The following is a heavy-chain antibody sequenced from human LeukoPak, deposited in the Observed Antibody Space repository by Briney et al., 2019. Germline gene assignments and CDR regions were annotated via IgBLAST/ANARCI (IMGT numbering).Heavy chain of an antibody. D-gene: IGHD4-11*01. CDR3: ARDSTASYYYYYYIDV. J-gene: IGHJ6*03. V-gene: IGHV3-48*03. CDR2: ISSSGSTI. CDR1: GFTFSSYE. Sequence: PGGSLRLSCAASGFTFSSYEMNWVRQAPGKGLEWVSYISSSGSTIYYADSVKGRFTISRDNAKNSLYLQMNSLRAEDTAVYYCARDSTASYYYYYYIDVWGKGTTVTVSS.